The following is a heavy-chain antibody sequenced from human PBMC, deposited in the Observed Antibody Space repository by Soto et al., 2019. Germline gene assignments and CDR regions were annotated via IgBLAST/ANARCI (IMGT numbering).Heavy chain of an antibody. CDR3: ARPRLSHREHYFYGMDG. V-gene: IGHV5-51*01. CDR2: IYPGDSKT. D-gene: IGHD2-21*01. Sequence: GESLKISCKGSGYSFTDYWIGWVRQMPEKGLEWMGIIYPGDSKTRYSPSFQGQVTISVDKSISTAYLQWSSLKAPDTAMYYCARPRLSHREHYFYGMDGWGQGTTVTVSS. CDR1: GYSFTDYW. J-gene: IGHJ6*02.